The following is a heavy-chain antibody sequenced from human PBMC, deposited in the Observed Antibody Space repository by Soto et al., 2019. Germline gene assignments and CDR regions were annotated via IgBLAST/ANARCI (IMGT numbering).Heavy chain of an antibody. Sequence: VRQAPGKGLEWISSISGSGLNKYYADSVKGRFTISRDNSKNTVYLELSNLRAEDTAVYHCAKNQGVELVPLATVDWFDPWGQGSVVTVSS. CDR2: ISGSGLNK. J-gene: IGHJ5*02. CDR3: AKNQGVELVPLATVDWFDP. D-gene: IGHD1-26*01. V-gene: IGHV3-23*01.